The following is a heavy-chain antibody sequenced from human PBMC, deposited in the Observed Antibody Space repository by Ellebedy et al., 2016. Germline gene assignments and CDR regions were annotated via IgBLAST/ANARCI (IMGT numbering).Heavy chain of an antibody. D-gene: IGHD2-15*01. CDR1: GGSISGYY. CDR2: VYYSGTP. Sequence: SETLSLXXTVSGGSISGYYWSWVRQPPGKGLEWIGYVYYSGTPSYNPSLKSRVTISLDRSNNQFSLKLTSVTAADTAVYYCARGYCSGGRCYAYGMDVWGQGTTVTVSS. J-gene: IGHJ6*02. CDR3: ARGYCSGGRCYAYGMDV. V-gene: IGHV4-59*01.